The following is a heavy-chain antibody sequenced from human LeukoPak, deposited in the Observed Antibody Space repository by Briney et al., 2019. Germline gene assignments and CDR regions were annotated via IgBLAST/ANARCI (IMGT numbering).Heavy chain of an antibody. CDR3: ARGRVEQLGGGHDY. Sequence: SETLSLTCAVYGGSFSGYYWSWIRQPPGKGLEWIGEINHSGSTNYNPSLKSRVTISVDTSKNQFSLKLSSVTAADTAGYYCARGRVEQLGGGHDYWGQGTLVTVSS. CDR2: INHSGST. CDR1: GGSFSGYY. V-gene: IGHV4-34*01. D-gene: IGHD6-13*01. J-gene: IGHJ4*02.